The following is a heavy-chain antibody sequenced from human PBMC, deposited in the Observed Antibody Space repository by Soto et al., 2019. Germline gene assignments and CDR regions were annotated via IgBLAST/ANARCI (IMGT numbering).Heavy chain of an antibody. CDR1: GGSISSYY. CDR2: IYYSGST. Sequence: SETLSLTCTVSGGSISSYYWSWIRQPPGKGLEWIGYIYYSGSTNYNPSLKSRVTISVDTSKNQFSLKLSSVTAADMAVYYCARSDGSGSYYLDWFDPWGQGTLVTVSS. D-gene: IGHD3-10*01. V-gene: IGHV4-59*01. J-gene: IGHJ5*02. CDR3: ARSDGSGSYYLDWFDP.